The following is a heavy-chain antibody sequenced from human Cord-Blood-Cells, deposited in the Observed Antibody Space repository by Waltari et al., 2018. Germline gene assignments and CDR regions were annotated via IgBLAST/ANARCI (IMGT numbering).Heavy chain of an antibody. CDR2: IIPIFDTA. CDR1: GGTFSSYA. V-gene: IGHV1-69*06. CDR3: ARDVAAAGKHNWFDP. J-gene: IGHJ5*02. Sequence: QVQLVQSGAEVKKPGSSVKVSCKASGGTFSSYAISWVRQAPGQGLAWMGGIIPIFDTANYAQKFQGRVTITADKSTSTAYMELSSLRSEDTAVYYCARDVAAAGKHNWFDPWGQGTLVTVSS. D-gene: IGHD6-13*01.